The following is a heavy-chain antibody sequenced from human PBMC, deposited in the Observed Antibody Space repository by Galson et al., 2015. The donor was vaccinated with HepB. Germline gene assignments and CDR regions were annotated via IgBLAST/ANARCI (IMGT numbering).Heavy chain of an antibody. Sequence: SLRLSCAASGFTFNNYAMSWVRQAPGKGLEWVSGISGSGGNTYYADSVKGRFTISRDNSKNTLYLQMNSLRAEDTAVYYCAKDLNVAAAGTSLYFDYWGQGTLVTVSS. CDR2: ISGSGGNT. V-gene: IGHV3-23*01. CDR3: AKDLNVAAAGTSLYFDY. J-gene: IGHJ4*02. D-gene: IGHD6-13*01. CDR1: GFTFNNYA.